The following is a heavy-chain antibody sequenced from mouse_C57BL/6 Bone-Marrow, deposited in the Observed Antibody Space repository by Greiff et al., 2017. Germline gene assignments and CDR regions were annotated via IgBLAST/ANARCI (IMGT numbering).Heavy chain of an antibody. D-gene: IGHD2-1*01. CDR1: GYTFTSYW. CDR3: ARVPIYYGNYEGWFAY. CDR2: IDPSDSYT. V-gene: IGHV1-59*01. Sequence: QVQLQQPGAELVRPGTSVKLSCKASGYTFTSYWMHWVKQRPGQGLEWIGVIDPSDSYTNYNQKFKGKATLTVDTSSSTAYMQLSSLTSEDSAVYYCARVPIYYGNYEGWFAYWGQGTLVTVSA. J-gene: IGHJ3*01.